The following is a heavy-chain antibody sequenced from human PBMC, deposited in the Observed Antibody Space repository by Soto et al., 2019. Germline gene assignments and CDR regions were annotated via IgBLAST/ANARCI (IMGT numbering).Heavy chain of an antibody. CDR2: INPSGGST. V-gene: IGHV1-46*01. Sequence: GASVKVSCKGSGYTFTRYYMHWVRQAPGQGLEWMGIINPSGGSTSHAQKFQVRFTITRDTSTSTAYMDLSSLRSEDTAVYYCARATFYYDSSGPGPFDYWGQGTLVTVSS. D-gene: IGHD3-22*01. CDR3: ARATFYYDSSGPGPFDY. CDR1: GYTFTRYY. J-gene: IGHJ4*02.